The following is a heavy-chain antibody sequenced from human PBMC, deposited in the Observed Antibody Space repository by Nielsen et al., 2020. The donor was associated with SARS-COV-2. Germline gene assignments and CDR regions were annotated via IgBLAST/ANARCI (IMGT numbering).Heavy chain of an antibody. CDR2: INRDGSRT. CDR1: GFTFSTYG. J-gene: IGHJ4*02. V-gene: IGHV3-74*01. CDR3: AREGDFYYDSRGYYRLD. Sequence: GESLKISCAASGFTFSTYGMNWVRQAPGKGLAWVAHINRDGSRTTYADSVKGRFTISRDNAKNSLYLQMNSLRAEDTAVYYCAREGDFYYDSRGYYRLDWGQGTLVTVSS. D-gene: IGHD3-22*01.